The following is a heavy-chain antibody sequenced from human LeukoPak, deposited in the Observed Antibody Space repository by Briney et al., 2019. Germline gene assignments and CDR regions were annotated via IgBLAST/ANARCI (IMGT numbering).Heavy chain of an antibody. J-gene: IGHJ3*02. CDR1: GGSLNTPNYY. D-gene: IGHD7-27*01. CDR3: ARAVTGDAFEI. Sequence: PSETLSLTCTVSGGSLNTPNYYWGWIRQTPGKGLEWIGNIFYSGGTYYSPSLTSRVTISLDTSRNQFSLRLNSVTAADTAVYYCARAVTGDAFEIWGQGTMVTVSS. CDR2: IFYSGGT. V-gene: IGHV4-39*07.